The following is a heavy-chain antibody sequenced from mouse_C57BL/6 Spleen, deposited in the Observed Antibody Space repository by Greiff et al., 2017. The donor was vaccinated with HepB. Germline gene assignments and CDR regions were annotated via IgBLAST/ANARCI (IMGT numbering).Heavy chain of an antibody. Sequence: EVQRVESGGGLVKPGGSLKLSCAASGFTFSSYAMSWVRQTPEKRLEWVATISDGGSYTYYPDNVKGRFTISRDNAKNNLYLQMSHLKSEDTAMYYCARDEGGKRYYGYDGYFDVWGTGTTVTVSS. CDR1: GFTFSSYA. J-gene: IGHJ1*03. CDR3: ARDEGGKRYYGYDGYFDV. V-gene: IGHV5-4*01. CDR2: ISDGGSYT. D-gene: IGHD2-2*01.